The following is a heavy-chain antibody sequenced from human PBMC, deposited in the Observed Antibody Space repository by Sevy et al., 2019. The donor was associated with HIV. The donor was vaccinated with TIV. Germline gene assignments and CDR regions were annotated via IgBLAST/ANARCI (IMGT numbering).Heavy chain of an antibody. Sequence: GGSLRLSCAASGFTFSSYGMHWVRQAPGKGLEWVAVIWYDGSNKYYADSVKGRFTISRDNSKNTLYLQMNSLRAEDRAVYYCANEPAAGTGTLYYCYYMDVWGKGTTVTVSS. CDR2: IWYDGSNK. D-gene: IGHD6-13*01. CDR3: ANEPAAGTGTLYYCYYMDV. CDR1: GFTFSSYG. J-gene: IGHJ6*03. V-gene: IGHV3-33*06.